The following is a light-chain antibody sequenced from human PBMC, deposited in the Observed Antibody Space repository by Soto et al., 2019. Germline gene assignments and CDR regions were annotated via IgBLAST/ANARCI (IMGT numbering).Light chain of an antibody. CDR2: DES. CDR1: QDVSNY. J-gene: IGKJ5*01. Sequence: DIQRTQSPSSLSASVGDRVTITCQASQDVSNYLNWYQQKLGKDPKLLIYDESNLETGVPSRFSGSGSGTYFSFTISSLQPEDFATYYCQQYSNLITVGQGTRLEIK. V-gene: IGKV1-33*01. CDR3: QQYSNLIT.